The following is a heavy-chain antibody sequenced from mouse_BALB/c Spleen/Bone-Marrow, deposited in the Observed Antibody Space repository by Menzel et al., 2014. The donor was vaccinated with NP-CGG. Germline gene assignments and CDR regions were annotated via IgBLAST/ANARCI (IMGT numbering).Heavy chain of an antibody. CDR1: GFTFSSYG. V-gene: IGHV5-6-3*01. Sequence: EVKLQESGGGLVQPGGSLKLSCAASGFTFSSYGMSWVRQTPDKRLELVATINSNGGSTYYPDSVKGRFTISRDNAKNTLYLQMSSLKSEDTAMYYCARDSNDYWGQGTTLTVSS. CDR3: ARDSNDY. J-gene: IGHJ2*01. CDR2: INSNGGST.